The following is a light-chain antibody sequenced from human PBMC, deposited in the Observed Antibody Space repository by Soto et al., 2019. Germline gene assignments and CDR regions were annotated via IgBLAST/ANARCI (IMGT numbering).Light chain of an antibody. CDR1: SSDVGSYNL. CDR2: EGS. Sequence: QSALTQPASVSGSPGQSITISCTGTSSDVGSYNLVSWYQQHPGKAPKLMIYEGSKRPSGVSNRFSGSKSGNTASLTISGLQAEVEADYYCCSYAGSSTPIVFGTGTKLTVL. CDR3: CSYAGSSTPIV. V-gene: IGLV2-23*01. J-gene: IGLJ1*01.